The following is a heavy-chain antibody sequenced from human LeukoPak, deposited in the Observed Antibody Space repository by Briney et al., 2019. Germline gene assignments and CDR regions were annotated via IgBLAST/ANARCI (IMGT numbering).Heavy chain of an antibody. V-gene: IGHV3-23*01. CDR1: GFTFSSYA. D-gene: IGHD3-16*01. Sequence: SGGSLRLSCAASGFTFSSYAISWVRQAPGKGLEWVSAISGSGGSTSYADSVKGRFTISRDNSKHTLYLQMNSLRAEDTAVYYCAKGPAKGEYYFDYWGQGTLVTVSS. CDR2: ISGSGGST. J-gene: IGHJ4*02. CDR3: AKGPAKGEYYFDY.